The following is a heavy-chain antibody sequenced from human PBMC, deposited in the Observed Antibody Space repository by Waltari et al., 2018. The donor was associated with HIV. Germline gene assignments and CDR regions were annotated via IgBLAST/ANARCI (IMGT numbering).Heavy chain of an antibody. J-gene: IGHJ4*02. CDR1: RFNFSNYW. CDR2: GKGGGSIT. D-gene: IGHD3-3*01. CDR3: TRAVFWSTFFSDNFFDY. Sequence: EVELVESGGGLVQPGGSLRLSCAAYRFNFSNYWIYWVRQVPGKGLGGGSRGKGGGSITNYADSVRGRFTISRENAKNTVFLQMDSLRAEDTAVYYCTRAVFWSTFFSDNFFDYWGQGTPLTVSS. V-gene: IGHV3-74*01.